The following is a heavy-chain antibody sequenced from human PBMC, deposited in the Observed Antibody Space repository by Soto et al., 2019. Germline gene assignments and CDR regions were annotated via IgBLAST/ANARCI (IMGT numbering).Heavy chain of an antibody. CDR3: ARDVVAITTGGPDY. D-gene: IGHD3-22*01. V-gene: IGHV1-18*01. Sequence: QVQLVQSGAEVKKPGASVKVSCKASGYTFSNYGISWVRQAPGQGLEWLGWISAYSGDTNFAQRFQGRVTMTTDTSPGTAYMELRSLTSDDPALYYCARDVVAITTGGPDYWGQGTLVTVSS. J-gene: IGHJ4*02. CDR2: ISAYSGDT. CDR1: GYTFSNYG.